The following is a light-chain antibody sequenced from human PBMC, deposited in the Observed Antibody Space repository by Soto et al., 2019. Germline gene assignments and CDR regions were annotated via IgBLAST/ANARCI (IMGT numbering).Light chain of an antibody. CDR2: KAS. CDR3: QQYNTYPLT. V-gene: IGKV1-5*03. J-gene: IGKJ4*01. Sequence: DIQMTPSPSTLSASVGDRVTITCRASQSISTWLAWYQQKPGKAPKLLIYKASSLEGGVPSRFGGSGSGTLFNITISSLHPDDFANYYCQQYNTYPLTFGGGTTVDIK. CDR1: QSISTW.